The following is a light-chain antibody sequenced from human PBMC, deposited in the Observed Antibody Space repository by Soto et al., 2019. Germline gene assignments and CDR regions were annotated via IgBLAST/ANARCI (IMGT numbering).Light chain of an antibody. CDR2: KAS. Sequence: IQMTQSPSTLSASVGDRVTITCRASQSITGWLAWYQLKPGKAPKLLIYKASTLKSGVPSRFSGSGSGTEFTLTISSLQPDDFATYYCQHYNSYSEAFGQGTKVDIK. CDR3: QHYNSYSEA. J-gene: IGKJ1*01. CDR1: QSITGW. V-gene: IGKV1-5*03.